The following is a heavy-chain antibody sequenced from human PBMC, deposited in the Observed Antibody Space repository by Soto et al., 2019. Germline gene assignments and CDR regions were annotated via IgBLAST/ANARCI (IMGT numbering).Heavy chain of an antibody. Sequence: QVQLQESGPGLVKPSETLSLTCTVSGASISDYNWGWIRQPPGKGLEYIGYIYYIGSTYYDPSLKSRVTISVDTSKTQFSLKLSSVTAADTAVYYCARLLGGYYFAYWGQGTLVTVSS. J-gene: IGHJ4*02. D-gene: IGHD3-10*01. V-gene: IGHV4-59*08. CDR1: GASISDYN. CDR2: IYYIGST. CDR3: ARLLGGYYFAY.